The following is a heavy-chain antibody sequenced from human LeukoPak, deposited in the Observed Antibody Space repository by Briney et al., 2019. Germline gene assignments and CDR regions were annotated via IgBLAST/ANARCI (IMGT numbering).Heavy chain of an antibody. Sequence: PGGTLRLSCTASGFTFSSYGMSWVRQAPGKGLQWVSVIIGSGSDTYYADSVKGRFTISRDNSRNSLCLQMNSLRAEDTALYYCARWYYYETSGLYYGSFDYWGQGTLVTVSS. V-gene: IGHV3-23*01. J-gene: IGHJ4*02. CDR2: IIGSGSDT. D-gene: IGHD3-22*01. CDR1: GFTFSSYG. CDR3: ARWYYYETSGLYYGSFDY.